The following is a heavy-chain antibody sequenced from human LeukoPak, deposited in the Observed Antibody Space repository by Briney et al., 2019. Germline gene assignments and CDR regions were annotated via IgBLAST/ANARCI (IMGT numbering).Heavy chain of an antibody. CDR3: AIFLGYGSGSQTFDP. CDR2: IKNDGSIT. CDR1: GVTFSYYW. J-gene: IGHJ5*02. V-gene: IGHV3-74*01. D-gene: IGHD3-10*01. Sequence: GGSLRLSCAASGVTFSYYWMHWVRQVPGKGLVWVSRIKNDGSITNYADSVKGRFTISRDNAKNTLYLQMNSLRAEDTAVYYCAIFLGYGSGSQTFDPWGQGTLVTVSS.